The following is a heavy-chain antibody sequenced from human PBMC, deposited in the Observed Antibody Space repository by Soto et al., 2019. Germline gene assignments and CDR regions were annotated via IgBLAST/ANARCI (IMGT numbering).Heavy chain of an antibody. V-gene: IGHV3-53*04. CDR3: ARAKDLLYYYYFVDV. D-gene: IGHD3-10*01. CDR1: GFTVSSNY. J-gene: IGHJ6*03. CDR2: IYSGGST. Sequence: EVQLVESGGGLVQPGGSLRLSCAASGFTVSSNYMNWVRQAPGKGLEWVSVIYSGGSTYYADSVKCRFVISIYNSQNKLYLKMNSQRAEDTDVYYCARAKDLLYYYYFVDVWGKGTTVSASS.